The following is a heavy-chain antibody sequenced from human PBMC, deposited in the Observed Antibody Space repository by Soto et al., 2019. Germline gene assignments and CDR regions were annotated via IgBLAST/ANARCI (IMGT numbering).Heavy chain of an antibody. CDR1: GGSVSSGSYY. J-gene: IGHJ3*02. CDR2: IFYTGST. V-gene: IGHV4-61*01. D-gene: IGHD2-2*01. CDR3: VRVDRSPYCSSTSCSWADAFDI. Sequence: SETLSLTCTVSGGSVSSGSYYWNWIRQPPGKGLEWIGYIFYTGSTNYNPSLKSRVTISIDTSKNQFSLKLSSVTAADTAVYYCVRVDRSPYCSSTSCSWADAFDIWGQGTMVTVSS.